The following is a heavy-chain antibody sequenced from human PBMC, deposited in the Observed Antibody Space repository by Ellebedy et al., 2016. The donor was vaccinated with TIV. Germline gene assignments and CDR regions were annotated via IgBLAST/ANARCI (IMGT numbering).Heavy chain of an antibody. J-gene: IGHJ5*02. CDR1: GYTFTSYG. D-gene: IGHD3-10*01. Sequence: ASVKVSCXASGYTFTSYGISWVRQAPGQGLEWMGWISAYNGNTNYAQKLQGRVTMTTDTSTSTAYMELRSLRSEDTAVYYCARRVYGSGSSPNWFNPWGQGTLVTVSS. V-gene: IGHV1-18*01. CDR2: ISAYNGNT. CDR3: ARRVYGSGSSPNWFNP.